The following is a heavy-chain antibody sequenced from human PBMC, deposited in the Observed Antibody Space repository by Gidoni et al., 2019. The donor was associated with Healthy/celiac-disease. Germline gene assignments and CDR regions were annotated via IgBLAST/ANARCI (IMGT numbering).Heavy chain of an antibody. D-gene: IGHD2-8*02. CDR3: AKALGYCTGGVCYPDYYYGMDV. CDR1: GFTFDDYA. Sequence: EVQLVESGAGLVQPGSSLRLSCAASGFTFDDYAMHWVRQAPGKGLEWVLGIRWNSGSIGYADSVKGRFTISRDNAKNSLYLQMNSLRAEDTALYYCAKALGYCTGGVCYPDYYYGMDVWGQGTTVTVSS. J-gene: IGHJ6*02. CDR2: IRWNSGSI. V-gene: IGHV3-9*01.